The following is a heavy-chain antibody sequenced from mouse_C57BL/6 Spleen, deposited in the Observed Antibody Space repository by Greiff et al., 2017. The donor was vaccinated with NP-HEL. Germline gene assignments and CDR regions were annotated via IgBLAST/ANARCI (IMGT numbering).Heavy chain of an antibody. CDR2: ISSGSSTI. V-gene: IGHV5-17*01. CDR1: GFTFSDYG. J-gene: IGHJ2*01. Sequence: EVQLVESGGGLVKPGGSLKLSCAASGFTFSDYGMHWVRQAPEKGLEWVAYISSGSSTIYYADPVKGRFTISRDNAKNTLFLQMTSLRSEDTAMYYCARQGEKYRDSPYFDYWGQGTTLTVSS. D-gene: IGHD2-14*01. CDR3: ARQGEKYRDSPYFDY.